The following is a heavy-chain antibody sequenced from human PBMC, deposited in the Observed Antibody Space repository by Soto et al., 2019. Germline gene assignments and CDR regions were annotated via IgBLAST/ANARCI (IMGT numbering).Heavy chain of an antibody. D-gene: IGHD2-2*01. J-gene: IGHJ3*02. Sequence: QVQLVQSGAEVKKPGSSVKVSCKASGGTFSSYTISWVRQAPGQGLEWMGRIIPILGIANYAQKFQGRVTITADKSTSTAYMELSSLRSEDTAVCYCASPVVPAATDAFDIWGQGTMVTVSS. V-gene: IGHV1-69*02. CDR1: GGTFSSYT. CDR2: IIPILGIA. CDR3: ASPVVPAATDAFDI.